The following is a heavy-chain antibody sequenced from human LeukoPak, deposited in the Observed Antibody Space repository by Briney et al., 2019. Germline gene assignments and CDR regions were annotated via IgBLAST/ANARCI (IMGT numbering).Heavy chain of an antibody. CDR3: VKNVAGYPRSYYFDY. J-gene: IGHJ4*02. D-gene: IGHD5-12*01. Sequence: GGSLRLSCAASGFTFSSYAMSWVRQAPGKGLEWVSAISGSGGSTYYADSVKGRFTISRDNSKNTLYLQMNSLRAEDTAVYYCVKNVAGYPRSYYFDYWGQGTLVTVSS. V-gene: IGHV3-23*01. CDR1: GFTFSSYA. CDR2: ISGSGGST.